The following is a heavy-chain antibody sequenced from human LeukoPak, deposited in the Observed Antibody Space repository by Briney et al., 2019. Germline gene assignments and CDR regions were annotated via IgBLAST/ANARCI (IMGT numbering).Heavy chain of an antibody. CDR1: GDSVSSNSAA. J-gene: IGHJ4*02. CDR3: ARDPAGKGGYVFYYDY. CDR2: TYYRSKWYN. D-gene: IGHD3-16*01. V-gene: IGHV6-1*01. Sequence: SQTLSLTCAISGDSVSSNSAAWNWIRQSPSRGLEWLGRTYYRSKWYNNYAVSVKSRITINPDTSKNQFSLQLNSVTPEDTAVYYCARDPAGKGGYVFYYDYWGQGTLVTVSS.